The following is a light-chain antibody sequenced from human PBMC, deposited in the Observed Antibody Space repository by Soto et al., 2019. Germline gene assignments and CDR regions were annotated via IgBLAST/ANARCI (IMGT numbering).Light chain of an antibody. CDR1: TGAVTSGNF. J-gene: IGLJ3*02. V-gene: IGLV7-46*01. CDR2: ETS. Sequence: QAVVTQEPSLSVSPGGEVTLTCASSTGAVTSGNFPYWFQQKPGQAPRTLIYETSNKHSWTPARFSGSLLGGKAALTLSGAQPEDEAEYYCLRSFSGPRVFGGGTKLTVL. CDR3: LRSFSGPRV.